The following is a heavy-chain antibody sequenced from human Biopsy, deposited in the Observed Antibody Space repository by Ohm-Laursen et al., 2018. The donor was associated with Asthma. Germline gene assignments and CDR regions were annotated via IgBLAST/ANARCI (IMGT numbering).Heavy chain of an antibody. CDR1: GDSITSGGCC. J-gene: IGHJ4*02. D-gene: IGHD3-22*01. Sequence: LSLTCTVSGDSITSGGCCWNWIRQHPGKGLEWIGYIHHSGTSYFNPSLKSRVSFSRDTSKNQFSLRLSSVTAADTAMYYCARIPRRSGSYFVDYWGQGTLVTVSS. V-gene: IGHV4-31*03. CDR3: ARIPRRSGSYFVDY. CDR2: IHHSGTS.